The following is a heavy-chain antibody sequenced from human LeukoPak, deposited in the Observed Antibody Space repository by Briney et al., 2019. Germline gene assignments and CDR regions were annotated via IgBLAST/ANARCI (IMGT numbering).Heavy chain of an antibody. Sequence: GVSLRLSCAASGFTFSRYAMSWVPQAPGKGLEWVSAISGSGGSTYYADSVKGRFTISRDNAKNTLYLQMNSRRAEDTAVYYCAKDGVAAAGTELDYWGQGTLVTVSS. D-gene: IGHD6-13*01. CDR3: AKDGVAAAGTELDY. J-gene: IGHJ4*02. V-gene: IGHV3-23*01. CDR1: GFTFSRYA. CDR2: ISGSGGST.